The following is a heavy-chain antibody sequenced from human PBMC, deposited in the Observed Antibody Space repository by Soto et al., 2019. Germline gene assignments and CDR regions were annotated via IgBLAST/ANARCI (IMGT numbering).Heavy chain of an antibody. V-gene: IGHV1-69*08. CDR1: GGTFNSHT. Sequence: QVQLVQSGAKVKRPGSSVKVSCTASGGTFNSHTINGLRQASGQGLEWVGRVVPLLGIDSHPQTFKDRLTITAGTSTRSGCTELSNLRSEDTAVYYCARDRPEKHVGPVSRQHFDSWCPGTMLTVFS. J-gene: IGHJ4*02. CDR2: VVPLLGID. CDR3: ARDRPEKHVGPVSRQHFDS. D-gene: IGHD2-15*01.